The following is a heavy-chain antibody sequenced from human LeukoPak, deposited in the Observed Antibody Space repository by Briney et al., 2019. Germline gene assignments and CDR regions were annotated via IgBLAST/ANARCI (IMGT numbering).Heavy chain of an antibody. V-gene: IGHV3-23*01. J-gene: IGHJ4*02. Sequence: PGGSLRLSCAASGFASSNYAMSWVRQAPGKGLEWVSAISGSGGSTYYADSVKGRFTISRDNSKNTLYLQMNSLRAEDTAVYYCASQYDFWSAYYPYWGQGTLVTVSS. CDR1: GFASSNYA. CDR3: ASQYDFWSAYYPY. CDR2: ISGSGGST. D-gene: IGHD3-3*01.